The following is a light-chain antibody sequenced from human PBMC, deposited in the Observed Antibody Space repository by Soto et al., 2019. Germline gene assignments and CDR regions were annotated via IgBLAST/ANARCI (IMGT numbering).Light chain of an antibody. Sequence: QSALTQPASVSGSPGQSITISCTGTGSDVGGYNYVSWYQQHPGKAPKVMIYDVSNRPSGVSNRFSGSKSGNTASLTISGLQAEDDADYYCSSSTSASTPLVFGGGTKVTVL. CDR1: GSDVGGYNY. J-gene: IGLJ2*01. CDR2: DVS. CDR3: SSSTSASTPLV. V-gene: IGLV2-14*01.